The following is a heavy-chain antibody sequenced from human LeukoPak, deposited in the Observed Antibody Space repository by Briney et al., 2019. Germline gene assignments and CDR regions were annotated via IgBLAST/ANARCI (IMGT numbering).Heavy chain of an antibody. CDR2: VYTGEST. J-gene: IGHJ3*02. V-gene: IGHV4-4*07. D-gene: IGHD4-17*01. Sequence: PSETLSLTCTVSGDSISSYYWSWIRQPAGKGLEWIGHVYTGESTNSNPSLKSRVTISVDTSKNQFSLKLSSVTAADTAVYYCARETTVTTFYAFDIWGQGTMVTVSS. CDR1: GDSISSYY. CDR3: ARETTVTTFYAFDI.